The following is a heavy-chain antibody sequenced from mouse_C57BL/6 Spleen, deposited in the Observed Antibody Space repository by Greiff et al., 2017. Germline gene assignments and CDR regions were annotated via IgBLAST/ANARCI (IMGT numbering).Heavy chain of an antibody. V-gene: IGHV1-72*01. CDR1: GYTFTSYW. CDR2: IDPNSGGT. CDR3: ARGRAFITTVSYAMDY. D-gene: IGHD1-1*01. Sequence: VQLQQPGAELVKPGASVKLSCKASGYTFTSYWMHWVKQRPGRGLEWIGRIDPNSGGTKYNEKFKSKATLTVDKPSSTAYMQLSSLTSEDSAVYYCARGRAFITTVSYAMDYWGQGTSVTVSS. J-gene: IGHJ4*01.